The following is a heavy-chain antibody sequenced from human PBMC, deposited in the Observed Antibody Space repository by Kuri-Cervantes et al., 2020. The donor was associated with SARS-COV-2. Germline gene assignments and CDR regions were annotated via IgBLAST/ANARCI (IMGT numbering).Heavy chain of an antibody. CDR3: ARGDVQSGVDAFDI. D-gene: IGHD1-1*01. CDR2: IGTAGDT. CDR1: GFTFSSYD. V-gene: IGHV3-13*04. Sequence: GESLKISCAASGFTFSSYDMHWVRQATGKGLEWVSAIGTAGDTYYPGSVKGRFTISRENAKNSSYLQMNSLRAGDTAVYYCARGDVQSGVDAFDIWGQGTMVTVSS. J-gene: IGHJ3*02.